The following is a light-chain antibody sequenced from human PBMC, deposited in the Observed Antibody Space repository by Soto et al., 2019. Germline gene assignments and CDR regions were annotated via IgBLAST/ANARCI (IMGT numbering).Light chain of an antibody. CDR1: QSILFSSNTKNY. V-gene: IGKV4-1*01. Sequence: DIVMTQSPDSLAVSLGERATINCKSSQSILFSSNTKNYLTWYQQKPGQPPKPLIYWASTRESGGPDRFSGSGSLTDFTLTISSLQAEDVAVYYGQQYYSTSVTVGGGTKVESK. CDR3: QQYYSTSVT. J-gene: IGKJ4*01. CDR2: WAS.